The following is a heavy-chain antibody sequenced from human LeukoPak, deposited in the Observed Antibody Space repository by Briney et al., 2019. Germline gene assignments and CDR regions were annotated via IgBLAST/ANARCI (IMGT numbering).Heavy chain of an antibody. CDR2: ISGSGGST. Sequence: GGSLRLSCAASGFTFSSYVMSWVRQAPGKGLEWVSAISGSGGSTYHADSVKGRFTISRDNSKTTLYLQMNSLRAEDTAVYYCAKIYGDYVSGAFDIWGQGTMVTVSS. J-gene: IGHJ3*02. CDR1: GFTFSSYV. CDR3: AKIYGDYVSGAFDI. D-gene: IGHD4-17*01. V-gene: IGHV3-23*01.